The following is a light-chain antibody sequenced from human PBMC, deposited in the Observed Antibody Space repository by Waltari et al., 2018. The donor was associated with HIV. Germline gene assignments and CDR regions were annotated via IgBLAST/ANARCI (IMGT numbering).Light chain of an antibody. CDR1: QSINSH. CDR3: QQYNHWPPYT. J-gene: IGKJ2*01. CDR2: GAS. Sequence: EVVMTQSPATLSVSLGARATLSCRASQSINSHLAWYPHKPGQAPRRLFYGASTRATGVPARFSGSGSGTDFTLTISGLQSEDFAVYYCQQYNHWPPYTFGQGTKLEIK. V-gene: IGKV3-15*01.